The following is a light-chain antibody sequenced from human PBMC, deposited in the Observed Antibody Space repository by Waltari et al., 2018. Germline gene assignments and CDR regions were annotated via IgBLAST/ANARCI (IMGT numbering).Light chain of an antibody. CDR3: MQLLQTPFT. Sequence: DNVLTHSPLPLPVTPGEPASIPCRSRQSLLHSNGYNYLDWYLQKPGQSPQLLIFLGSKRAPGVPDRFSGTGAGTDFTLRISRVEAEDVGVYYCMQLLQTPFTFGPGTKVDIK. V-gene: IGKV2-28*01. J-gene: IGKJ3*01. CDR2: LGS. CDR1: QSLLHSNGYNY.